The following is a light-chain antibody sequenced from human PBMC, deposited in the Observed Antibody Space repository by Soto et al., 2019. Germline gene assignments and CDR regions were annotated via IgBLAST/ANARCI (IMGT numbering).Light chain of an antibody. CDR3: QQYGSSMYT. CDR1: QSVSSSY. J-gene: IGKJ2*01. CDR2: GAS. V-gene: IGKV3-20*01. Sequence: EIVLTQSPGTLSLSPGERATLSCRASQSVSSSYLAWYQQKPGRAPRLLIYGASSRATGIPDRFSGSGSGTDFTLTISRLETEDFAVYYCQQYGSSMYTFGQGTKLEIK.